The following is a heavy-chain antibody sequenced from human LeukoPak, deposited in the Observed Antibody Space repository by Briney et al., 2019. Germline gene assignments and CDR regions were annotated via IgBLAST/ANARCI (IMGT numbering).Heavy chain of an antibody. J-gene: IGHJ6*04. CDR3: ARDKIVVVPAAIKDLDV. CDR1: GGSISSGSCY. V-gene: IGHV4-61*02. Sequence: SETLSLTCTVSGGSISSGSCYWSWIRQPAGKGLEWIGRIYTSGSTNYNPSLKSRVTISVDTSKNQFSLKLSSVTAADTAVYYCARDKIVVVPAAIKDLDVWGKGTTVTVSS. CDR2: IYTSGST. D-gene: IGHD2-2*02.